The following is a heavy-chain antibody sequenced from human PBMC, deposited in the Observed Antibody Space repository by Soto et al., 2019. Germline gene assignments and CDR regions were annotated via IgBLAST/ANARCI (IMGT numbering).Heavy chain of an antibody. V-gene: IGHV1-46*01. Sequence: QVQLVQSGAEVKKPGASVRISCRASGYSFTSTYVHWVRQAPGQGPEWMGIINPAGGTTYFAQKFQGRLPITIDTSSDTVLMDLNDLTSEDTAVDFCALKVVTYYYNWGQGTLLTVSS. CDR2: INPAGGTT. J-gene: IGHJ4*02. D-gene: IGHD2-21*02. CDR1: GYSFTSTY. CDR3: ALKVVTYYYN.